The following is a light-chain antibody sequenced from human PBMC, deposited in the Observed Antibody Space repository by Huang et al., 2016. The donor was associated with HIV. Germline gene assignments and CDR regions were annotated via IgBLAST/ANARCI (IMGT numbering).Light chain of an antibody. CDR2: AAS. V-gene: IGKV1-9*01. CDR1: QGVSSY. CDR3: QQLYDYPLT. Sequence: IQLTQSPSSLSASVGDRVTITCRASQGVSSYLAWYQQKPGKVPKLLSYAASTLQSGVPSRFSGSGSGTDFTLTISSLQPEDFATYYCQQLYDYPLTFGPGTKVDIK. J-gene: IGKJ3*01.